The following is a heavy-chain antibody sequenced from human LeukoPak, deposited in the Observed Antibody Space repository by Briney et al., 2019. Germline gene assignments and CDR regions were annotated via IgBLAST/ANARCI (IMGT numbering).Heavy chain of an antibody. J-gene: IGHJ4*02. D-gene: IGHD3-10*01. Sequence: SETLSLTCAVYGGSFSGYYWSWIRQPPGKGLEWIGEINHSGSTNYNPSLKSRVTISGDTSKNQFSLKLSSVTAADTAVYYCASGGQGVIHPHYWGQGTLVTVSS. CDR3: ASGGQGVIHPHY. CDR2: INHSGST. CDR1: GGSFSGYY. V-gene: IGHV4-34*01.